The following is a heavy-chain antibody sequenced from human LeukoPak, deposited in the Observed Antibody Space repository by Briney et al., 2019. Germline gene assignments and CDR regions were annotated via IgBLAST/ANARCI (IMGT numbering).Heavy chain of an antibody. J-gene: IGHJ4*02. V-gene: IGHV5-51*01. CDR3: ARHGYYYDSSGYPYYFDY. D-gene: IGHD3-22*01. Sequence: GESLKISCKGSGYSFTSYWIGWVRQMPGKGLEWMAIIYPGDSDTRYNPSFQGQVTISADKSISTAYLQWSSLKASDTAMHYCARHGYYYDSSGYPYYFDYWGQGTLVTVSS. CDR1: GYSFTSYW. CDR2: IYPGDSDT.